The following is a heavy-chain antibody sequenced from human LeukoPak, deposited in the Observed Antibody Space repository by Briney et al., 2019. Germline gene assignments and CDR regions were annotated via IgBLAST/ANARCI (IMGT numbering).Heavy chain of an antibody. V-gene: IGHV3-21*01. J-gene: IGHJ6*03. CDR2: ISSSSSYI. CDR3: ASGPTVVYYYYYYMDV. CDR1: GFTFSSYS. Sequence: GGSLRLSCAASGFTFSSYSMNWVRQAPGKGLEWVSSISSSSSYIYYADSVKGRFTISRDNAKNSLYLQMNSLRAEDTAVYYCASGPTVVYYYYYYMDVWGKGTTVTVSS. D-gene: IGHD4-23*01.